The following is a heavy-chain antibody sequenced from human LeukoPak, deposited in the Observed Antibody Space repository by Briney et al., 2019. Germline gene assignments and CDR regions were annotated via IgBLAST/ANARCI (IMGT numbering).Heavy chain of an antibody. D-gene: IGHD4-11*01. CDR3: ARDRDYSNYRSIDY. V-gene: IGHV1-2*02. J-gene: IGHJ4*02. CDR2: INPNSGGT. CDR1: GYTFTGYY. Sequence: ASVKVSCKASGYTFTGYYMHWARQAPGQGLEWMGWINPNSGGTKYAQKFQGRVTMTRDTSISTAYMELSRLRSDDTAVYYCARDRDYSNYRSIDYWGQGTLVTVSS.